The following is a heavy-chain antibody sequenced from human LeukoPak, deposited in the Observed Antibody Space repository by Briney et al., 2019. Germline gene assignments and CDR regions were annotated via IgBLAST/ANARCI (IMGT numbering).Heavy chain of an antibody. CDR2: ISGSGGST. CDR3: AKALSSSWTGMDV. Sequence: PGGSLRLSCAASGFTFSSYAMSWVRQAPGKGLEWVSAISGSGGSTYYADSVKGRFTISRDNSKNMLYLQMNSLRAEDTAVYYCAKALSSSWTGMDVWGQGTTVTVSS. V-gene: IGHV3-23*01. J-gene: IGHJ6*02. D-gene: IGHD6-6*01. CDR1: GFTFSSYA.